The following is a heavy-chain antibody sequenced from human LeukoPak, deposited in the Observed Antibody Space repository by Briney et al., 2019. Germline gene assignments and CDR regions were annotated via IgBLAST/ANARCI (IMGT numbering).Heavy chain of an antibody. D-gene: IGHD1-26*01. J-gene: IGHJ4*02. CDR1: GFTFSSYS. Sequence: PGGSLRLSCAASGFTFSSYSMNWVRQAPGKGLEWVAFIRYDGSNKYYADSVKGRFTISRDNSKNTLYLQMNSLRAEDTAVYYCAKDRGYRWELLSPPPKDYWGQGTLVTVSS. CDR3: AKDRGYRWELLSPPPKDY. V-gene: IGHV3-30*02. CDR2: IRYDGSNK.